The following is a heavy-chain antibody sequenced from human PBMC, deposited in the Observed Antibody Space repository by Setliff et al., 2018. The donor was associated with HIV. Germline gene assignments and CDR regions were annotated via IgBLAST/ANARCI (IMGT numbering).Heavy chain of an antibody. CDR2: VSQSGST. CDR3: ARVPVAGANWFDP. CDR1: GVSINRTDHY. J-gene: IGHJ5*02. Sequence: SETLSLTCSVSGVSINRTDHYWGWIRQSPGKRLEWIGSVSQSGSTYYNPSLKSRITISVDRSKNLFSLNLISVTAADQGVYYCARVPVAGANWFDPWGLGTLVTVSS. D-gene: IGHD2-21*01. V-gene: IGHV4-39*01.